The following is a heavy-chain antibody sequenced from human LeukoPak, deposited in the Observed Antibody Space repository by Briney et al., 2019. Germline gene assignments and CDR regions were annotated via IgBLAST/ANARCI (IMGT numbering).Heavy chain of an antibody. J-gene: IGHJ5*02. CDR1: GGTFSSYA. V-gene: IGHV1-69*04. CDR3: ARVSDLDYYDSSGPNWFDP. CDR2: IIPIFGIA. Sequence: SVKVSCKASGGTFSSYAISWVRQAPGQGLEWMGRIIPIFGIANYAQKFQGRVTITADKSTSTAYMELSSLRSEDTAVYYCARVSDLDYYDSSGPNWFDPRGQGTLVTVSS. D-gene: IGHD3-22*01.